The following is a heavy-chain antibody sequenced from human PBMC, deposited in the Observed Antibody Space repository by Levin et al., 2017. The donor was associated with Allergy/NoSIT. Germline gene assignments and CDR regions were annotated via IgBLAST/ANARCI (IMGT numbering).Heavy chain of an antibody. CDR3: ARAPDPYASDYYYYYYMDV. V-gene: IGHV3-21*01. J-gene: IGHJ6*03. CDR1: GFTFSSYS. Sequence: GGSLRLSCAASGFTFSSYSMNWVRQAPGKGLEWVSSISSSSSYIYYADSVKGRFTISRDNAKNSLYLQMNSLRAEDTAVYYCARAPDPYASDYYYYYYMDVWGKGTTVTVSS. D-gene: IGHD1-14*01. CDR2: ISSSSSYI.